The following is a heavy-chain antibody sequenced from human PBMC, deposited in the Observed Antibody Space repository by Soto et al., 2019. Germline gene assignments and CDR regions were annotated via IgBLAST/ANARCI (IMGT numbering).Heavy chain of an antibody. D-gene: IGHD1-26*01. Sequence: SVKVSCKASGGTFSSYAISWVRQAPGQGLEWMGGIIPIFGTANYAQKFQGRVTITADESTSTAYMELSSLRSEDTAVYYCARAQVPSTWGYYYGMDVWGQGTTVTVSS. CDR3: ARAQVPSTWGYYYGMDV. V-gene: IGHV1-69*13. CDR2: IIPIFGTA. CDR1: GGTFSSYA. J-gene: IGHJ6*02.